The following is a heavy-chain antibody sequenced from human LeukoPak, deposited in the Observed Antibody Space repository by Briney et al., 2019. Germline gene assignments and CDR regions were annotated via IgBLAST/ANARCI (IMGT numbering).Heavy chain of an antibody. V-gene: IGHV3-30-3*01. CDR3: ARFDCSGGSCYSGLDFDY. CDR1: GLTLSRYP. CDR2: ISHDGSNI. Sequence: GRSLRLSCAAPGLTLSRYPMHWVRQAPGKGLEWVSVISHDGSNIYYADSVKGRFTISRDNAKNSLYLQMNSLRAEDTAVYYCARFDCSGGSCYSGLDFDYWGQGTLVTVSS. J-gene: IGHJ4*02. D-gene: IGHD2-15*01.